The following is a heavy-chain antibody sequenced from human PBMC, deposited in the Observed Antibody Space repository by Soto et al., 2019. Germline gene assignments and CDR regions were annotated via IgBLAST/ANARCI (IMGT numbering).Heavy chain of an antibody. V-gene: IGHV4-59*01. J-gene: IGHJ5*02. CDR3: GSVRPSGYVLS. Sequence: SETLSLTCTVSGGSLSSYYWTWIRQSPGKGLEWIGYVYFSGNTNYNPSLKSRVTISIDTSKNQFSLRLASVTAADTAFYYCGSVRPSGYVLSWGQGTLVSVSS. CDR1: GGSLSSYY. CDR2: VYFSGNT. D-gene: IGHD6-25*01.